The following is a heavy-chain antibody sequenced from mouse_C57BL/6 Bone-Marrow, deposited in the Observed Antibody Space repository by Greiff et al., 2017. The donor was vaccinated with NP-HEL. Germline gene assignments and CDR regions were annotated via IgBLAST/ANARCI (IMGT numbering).Heavy chain of an antibody. J-gene: IGHJ3*01. CDR3: ARGGSYHSLAY. CDR2: ISYDGSN. CDR1: GYSITSGYY. V-gene: IGHV3-6*01. Sequence: EVKVEESGPGLVKPSQSLSLTCSVTGYSITSGYYWNWIRQFPGNKLEWMGYISYDGSNNYNPSLKNRISITRDTSKNQFFLKLNSVTTEDTATYYCARGGSYHSLAYWGQGTLVTVSA.